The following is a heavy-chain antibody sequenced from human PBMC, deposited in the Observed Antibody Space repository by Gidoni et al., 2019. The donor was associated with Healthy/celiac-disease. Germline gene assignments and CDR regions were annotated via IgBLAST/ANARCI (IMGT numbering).Heavy chain of an antibody. CDR3: ARIRQYSYGPDAFDI. D-gene: IGHD5-18*01. Sequence: QVTLKESGPVLVNPTETLTLTCTVSGFSPSTARMGVSWIRQPPGKALEWLPHIFSNDEKSYSTSLKSRLTISKDTSKSQVVLTMTNMDPVDTATYYCARIRQYSYGPDAFDIWGQGTMVTVSS. J-gene: IGHJ3*02. CDR2: IFSNDEK. V-gene: IGHV2-26*01. CDR1: GFSPSTARMG.